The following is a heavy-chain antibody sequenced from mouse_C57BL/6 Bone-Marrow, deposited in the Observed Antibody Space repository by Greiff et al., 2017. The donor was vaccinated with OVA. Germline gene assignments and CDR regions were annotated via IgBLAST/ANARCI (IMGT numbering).Heavy chain of an antibody. Sequence: QVQLKESGAELVRPGASVTLSCKASGYTFTDYEMHWVKQTPVHGLEWIGAIDPETGGTAYNQKFKGKAILTADKSSSTAYMELRSLTSEDSAVYYCTRERDYYGSSYEESYYFDYWGQGTTLTVSS. J-gene: IGHJ2*01. D-gene: IGHD1-1*01. V-gene: IGHV1-15*01. CDR2: IDPETGGT. CDR1: GYTFTDYE. CDR3: TRERDYYGSSYEESYYFDY.